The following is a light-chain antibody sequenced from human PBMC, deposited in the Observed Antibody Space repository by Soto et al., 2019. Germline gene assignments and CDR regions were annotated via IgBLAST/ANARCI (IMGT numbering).Light chain of an antibody. CDR2: GAS. J-gene: IGKJ2*01. V-gene: IGKV3-20*01. Sequence: EIVMTQSPATLSVSPGGRATLSCRASQTVSSNLAWYQQKPGQAPRLLIYGASSRATGIPDRFSGSGSGTDFTLTISRLEPEDLAVYYCQQYGSSPYTFGQGTKLEIK. CDR1: QTVSSN. CDR3: QQYGSSPYT.